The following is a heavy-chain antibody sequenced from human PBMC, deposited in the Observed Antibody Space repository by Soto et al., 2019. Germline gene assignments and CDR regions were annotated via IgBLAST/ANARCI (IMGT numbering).Heavy chain of an antibody. CDR3: ARQGYCSTTACYAVDY. V-gene: IGHV5-51*01. CDR1: GYTFTSYW. CDR2: IYPGDSNT. Sequence: RGESLRVSCKGAGYTFTSYWNGWVRQMPGKGLEWMGIIYPGDSNTRYSPSFQGQVTISADKSISTAYLQWSSLKATDTAMYFCARQGYCSTTACYAVDYWGQGTLVTVSS. D-gene: IGHD2-2*01. J-gene: IGHJ4*02.